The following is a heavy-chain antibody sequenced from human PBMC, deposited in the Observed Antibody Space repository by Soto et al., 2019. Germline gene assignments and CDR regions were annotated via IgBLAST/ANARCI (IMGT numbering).Heavy chain of an antibody. CDR2: ISYDGSNK. J-gene: IGHJ6*02. V-gene: IGHV3-30-3*01. CDR1: GFTFSSYA. Sequence: QVQLVEAGGGVVQPGRSLRLSCAASGFTFSSYAMHWVRQAPGKGVGGVAVISYDGSNKYYADSVKGRFTISRDNSKNTLYLQMNSLRAEDTAVYYCARDLRGNYYYGMDVWGQGTTVTVSS. CDR3: ARDLRGNYYYGMDV.